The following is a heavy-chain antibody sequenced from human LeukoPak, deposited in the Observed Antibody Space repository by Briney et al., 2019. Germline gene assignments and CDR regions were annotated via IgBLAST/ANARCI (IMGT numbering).Heavy chain of an antibody. D-gene: IGHD3-10*02. CDR1: GFTFSSYG. CDR2: ISSSGSTI. Sequence: GGTLRLSCAASGFTFSSYGMSWIRQAPGKGLEWVSYISSSGSTIYYADSVKGRFTISRDNAKNSLYLQMNSLRAEDTAVYYCAELGITMIGGVWGKGTTVTISS. V-gene: IGHV3-48*04. CDR3: AELGITMIGGV. J-gene: IGHJ6*04.